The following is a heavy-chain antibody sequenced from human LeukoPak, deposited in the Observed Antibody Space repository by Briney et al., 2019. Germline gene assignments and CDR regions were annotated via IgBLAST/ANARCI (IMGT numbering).Heavy chain of an antibody. D-gene: IGHD3-3*01. V-gene: IGHV4-59*01. CDR3: ARVGGSNYDFWSGRYYYYYMDV. Sequence: SETLSLTCIVSGGSISSYYWSWIRQPPGKGLEWIGYVYYSGSTNYNPSLKSRVTISVDTSKNQFSLKLSSVTAADTAVYYCARVGGSNYDFWSGRYYYYYMDVWGKGTTVTVSS. CDR1: GGSISSYY. CDR2: VYYSGST. J-gene: IGHJ6*03.